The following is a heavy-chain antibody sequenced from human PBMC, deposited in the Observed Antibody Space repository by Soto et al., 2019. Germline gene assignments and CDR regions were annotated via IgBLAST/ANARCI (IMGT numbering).Heavy chain of an antibody. CDR1: GYSISSGCF. Sequence: PSETLSLTCAVAGYSISSGCFWGWIRQPPGKGLEWIANMYHDGNTHYNPSLKSRVTMSVDTSKNQFSLKLNSVTAADTAVYYCARESYSGYHSYDYWSQGILVTVSS. CDR3: ARESYSGYHSYDY. CDR2: MYHDGNT. J-gene: IGHJ4*02. V-gene: IGHV4-38-2*02. D-gene: IGHD5-12*01.